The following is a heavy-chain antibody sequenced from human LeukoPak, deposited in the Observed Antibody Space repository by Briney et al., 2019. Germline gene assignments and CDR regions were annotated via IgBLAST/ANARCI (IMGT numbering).Heavy chain of an antibody. CDR1: GFIVSSNF. CDR3: ARDGYGYNYMDV. D-gene: IGHD5-12*01. J-gene: IGHJ6*03. CDR2: IYSGGTT. V-gene: IGHV3-53*01. Sequence: GGSLRLSRAAYGFIVSSNFMSWVRQAPGKGLEWVSVIYSGGTTYNADSVRGRFTICRDNSKNMLYLQMNSLRAEDTAVYYCARDGYGYNYMDVWGKGTTVTVSS.